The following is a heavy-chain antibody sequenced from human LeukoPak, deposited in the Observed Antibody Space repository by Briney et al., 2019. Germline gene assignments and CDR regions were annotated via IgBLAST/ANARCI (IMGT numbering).Heavy chain of an antibody. CDR2: IYPGDSDT. D-gene: IGHD7-27*01. CDR1: GYIFTTYW. V-gene: IGHV5-51*01. J-gene: IGHJ4*02. Sequence: GESLKISCKGSGYIFTTYWIGWVRQLPGKGLEWMGIIYPGDSDTRYSPSFQGQVTISADKSISTAYLQWSSLKASDTAMYYCARNSELGEYYFDYWGQGTLVTVSS. CDR3: ARNSELGEYYFDY.